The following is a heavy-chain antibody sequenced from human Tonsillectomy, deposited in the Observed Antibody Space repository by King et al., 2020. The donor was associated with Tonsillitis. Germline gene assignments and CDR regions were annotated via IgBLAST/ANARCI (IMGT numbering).Heavy chain of an antibody. Sequence: VQLQESGPGLVKPSQTVSLTCTVSGGSISSGYYYYWSWIRQPPGKGLEWIGNIFYSGSTYYNPSLKSRVTISVDTSKNQFSLNLSSVTAADSAVYYCARDFSDRSGNYGMVVWGQGTTVTVSS. CDR3: ARDFSDRSGNYGMVV. CDR1: GGSISSGYYYY. CDR2: IFYSGST. J-gene: IGHJ6*02. D-gene: IGHD3-22*01. V-gene: IGHV4-30-4*01.